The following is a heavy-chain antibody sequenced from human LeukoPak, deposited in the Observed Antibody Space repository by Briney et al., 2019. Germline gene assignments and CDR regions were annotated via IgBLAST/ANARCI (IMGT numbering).Heavy chain of an antibody. CDR3: ALIGDHAWFDP. V-gene: IGHV1-2*02. Sequence: EASVKVSCKASGYTFSGYYIFWVRRAPGQGLEWMGWINPNSGGTNYAPEFQGRLTMTRDTSITTAYMELSTLRSDDTAVYYCALIGDHAWFDPWGQRTLVTVSS. D-gene: IGHD3-10*01. J-gene: IGHJ5*02. CDR1: GYTFSGYY. CDR2: INPNSGGT.